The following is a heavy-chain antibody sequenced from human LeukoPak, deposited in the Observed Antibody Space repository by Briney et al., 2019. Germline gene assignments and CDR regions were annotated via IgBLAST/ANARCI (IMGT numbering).Heavy chain of an antibody. V-gene: IGHV3-7*03. CDR1: GFTFSGYW. Sequence: PGGSLRLSCAASGFTFSGYWMSWVRQAPGKGLEWVANIKQDGSEKYYEDSVKGRFTISRDNAKNSLYLQMNSLRAEDTAVYYCARDSTRSAAKGFGAYYYYGMDVWGKGTTVTVSS. CDR2: IKQDGSEK. J-gene: IGHJ6*04. CDR3: ARDSTRSAAKGFGAYYYYGMDV. D-gene: IGHD2-2*01.